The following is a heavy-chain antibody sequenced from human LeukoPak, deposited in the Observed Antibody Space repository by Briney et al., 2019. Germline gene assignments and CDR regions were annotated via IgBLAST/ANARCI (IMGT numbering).Heavy chain of an antibody. CDR2: ISTSGST. Sequence: SETLSLTCTVSGGSISSHYWSWIRQPPGKGLEWIGYISTSGSTNYSPSLESRVTISVDRSKNQLSLKLRSVTAADTAVYYCARRTRGTYGADYYYSYYMDVWGKGTPVTVSS. V-gene: IGHV4-4*09. CDR3: ARRTRGTYGADYYYSYYMDV. D-gene: IGHD4-17*01. J-gene: IGHJ6*03. CDR1: GGSISSHY.